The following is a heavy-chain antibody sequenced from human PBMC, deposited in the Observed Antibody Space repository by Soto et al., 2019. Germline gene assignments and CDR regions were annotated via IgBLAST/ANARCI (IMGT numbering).Heavy chain of an antibody. CDR2: INDSGGT. Sequence: QVQLQQWGAGLLKPSETLSLTCAVYGGSLSGYYWSWVRQSPGKGLEWIGEINDSGGTNFNPSLESRVTISRDTSKNQFSLQLTSLTAADTAVYYCARGMGLGLGEQTALGYWGQGTLVTVSS. D-gene: IGHD3-16*01. V-gene: IGHV4-34*01. CDR3: ARGMGLGLGEQTALGY. CDR1: GGSLSGYY. J-gene: IGHJ4*02.